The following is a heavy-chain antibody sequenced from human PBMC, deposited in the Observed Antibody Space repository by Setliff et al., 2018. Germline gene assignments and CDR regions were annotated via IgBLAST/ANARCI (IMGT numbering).Heavy chain of an antibody. CDR1: GYTFASYG. CDR3: ARGSGWYMGYFDL. V-gene: IGHV1-18*01. Sequence: ASVKVSCKASGYTFASYGISWVRQAPGQGLAWMGWISAYNGSTSYAQKFQGRVTMTRDTSTSTVYMELSSLRSEDTAVYYCARGSGWYMGYFDLWGRGTLVTVSS. D-gene: IGHD6-19*01. CDR2: ISAYNGST. J-gene: IGHJ2*01.